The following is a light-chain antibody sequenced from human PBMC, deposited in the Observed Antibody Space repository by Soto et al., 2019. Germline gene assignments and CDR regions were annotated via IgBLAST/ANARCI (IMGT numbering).Light chain of an antibody. CDR2: GAS. CDR3: HQFGSSPPAFT. J-gene: IGKJ2*01. CDR1: QSVSTRY. V-gene: IGKV3-20*01. Sequence: ESMLTQSPGTLSLSPGERATLSCRASQSVSTRYLAWYQQKPVQAPRLLIYGASIRATGIPDRFSGSWSGTDFTLTISRLEPEDFAVYYGHQFGSSPPAFTFGQGTKLEI.